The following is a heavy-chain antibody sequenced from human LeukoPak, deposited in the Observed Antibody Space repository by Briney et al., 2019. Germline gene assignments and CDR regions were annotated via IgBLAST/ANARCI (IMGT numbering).Heavy chain of an antibody. D-gene: IGHD1-1*01. CDR2: INYSGST. CDR1: GGSFSDYY. CDR3: ARVKLELDY. J-gene: IGHJ4*02. V-gene: IGHV4-34*01. Sequence: SETLSLTCAVYGGSFSDYYWSWVRQPPGKGLEWIGEINYSGSTNYNPSLKSRVTISEDTSKNQFSLKVSSVTAADTAVYYCARVKLELDYWGQGTLVTVSS.